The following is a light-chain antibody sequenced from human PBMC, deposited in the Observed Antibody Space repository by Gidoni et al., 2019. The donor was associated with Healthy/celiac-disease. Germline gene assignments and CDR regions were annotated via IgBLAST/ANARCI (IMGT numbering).Light chain of an antibody. CDR2: WAS. V-gene: IGKV4-1*01. Sequence: DIVRSQSPDSLALSLGERATINCKSSQSVLYSSNNKNYLAWYQQKPGHPPKLLIYWASTRASVVPDRFSGSGSGEDFTLTISSLQAEDVAVYYCQQYYSTWCSFGQGTKLEIK. J-gene: IGKJ2*04. CDR3: QQYYSTWCS. CDR1: QSVLYSSNNKNY.